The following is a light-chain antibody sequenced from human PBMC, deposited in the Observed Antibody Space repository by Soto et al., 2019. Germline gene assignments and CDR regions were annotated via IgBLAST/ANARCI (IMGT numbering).Light chain of an antibody. J-gene: IGKJ1*01. CDR1: QSISSW. CDR3: QQYNSYSKT. V-gene: IGKV1-5*03. CDR2: KAS. Sequence: IRMTQSPSSLSASTGYRVTITCRASQSISSWLAWYQQKPGKAPKLLIYKASSLESGVPSRFSGSGSGTEFTLTISSLQPDDFATYYCQQYNSYSKTFGQGTKVDIK.